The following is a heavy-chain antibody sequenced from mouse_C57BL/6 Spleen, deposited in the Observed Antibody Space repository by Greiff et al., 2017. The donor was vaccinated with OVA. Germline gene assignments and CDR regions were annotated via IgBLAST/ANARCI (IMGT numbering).Heavy chain of an antibody. Sequence: EVQLQQSGPELVKPGASVKISCKASGYTFTDYYMNWVKQSHGKSLEWIGDINPNNGGTSYNQKFKGKATLTVDKSSSTAYMELRSLTSEDSAVYYCARGDYSNYFYAMGYWGQGTSVTVAS. D-gene: IGHD2-5*01. J-gene: IGHJ4*01. CDR1: GYTFTDYY. CDR2: INPNNGGT. V-gene: IGHV1-26*01. CDR3: ARGDYSNYFYAMGY.